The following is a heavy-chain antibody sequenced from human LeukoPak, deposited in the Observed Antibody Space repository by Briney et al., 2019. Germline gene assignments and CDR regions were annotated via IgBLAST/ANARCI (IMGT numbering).Heavy chain of an antibody. V-gene: IGHV4-34*01. Sequence: SETLSLTCAVYGGSFSGYYWSWIRQPPEKGLEWIGEINHSGSTNYNPSLKSRVTISADTSKNQFSLRLSSVTAADTAVYYCARASTIFGVSPGMDVWGQGTTVTVSS. CDR3: ARASTIFGVSPGMDV. D-gene: IGHD3-3*01. CDR2: INHSGST. J-gene: IGHJ6*02. CDR1: GGSFSGYY.